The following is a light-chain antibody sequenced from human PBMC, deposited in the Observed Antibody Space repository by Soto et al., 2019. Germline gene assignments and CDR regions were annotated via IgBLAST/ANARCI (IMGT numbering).Light chain of an antibody. J-gene: IGKJ3*01. V-gene: IGKV3-20*01. CDR2: GAS. CDR3: QHYDNTPPSVT. CDR1: QSVSSDY. Sequence: EIVLTQSPDTLSLSPGERATLSCRASQSVSSDYLVWYQQKPGLPPRLLIYGASRRVTGIPDRFSGSGSGTDFILTISRLEPEDFAVYYCQHYDNTPPSVTFGPGTKVDIK.